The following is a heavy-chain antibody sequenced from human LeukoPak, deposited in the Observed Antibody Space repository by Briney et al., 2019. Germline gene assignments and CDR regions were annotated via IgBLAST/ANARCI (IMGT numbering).Heavy chain of an antibody. V-gene: IGHV4-38-2*02. CDR1: GYLISSGYY. J-gene: IGHJ2*01. D-gene: IGHD3-10*01. CDR3: ARRGSHDWYFDL. CDR2: IFHTGIT. Sequence: PSETLSLTCTVSGYLISSGYYWGWIRQSPGKGLEWIGSIFHTGITYSNPSLKSRVTMSVDTSKNQLSLKLSSVTAPDTAVYYCARRGSHDWYFDLWGRGTLVTVSS.